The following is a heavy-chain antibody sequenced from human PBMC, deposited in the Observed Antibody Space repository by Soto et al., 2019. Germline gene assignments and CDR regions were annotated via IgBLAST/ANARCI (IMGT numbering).Heavy chain of an antibody. Sequence: QVQLVESGGGLVQPGGSLRLSCEASGFTFSDYYMSWIRQAPGKGLEWVSYISSSSSYTNYADSVKGRFTISRDNAKNSLYLQMNSMRAEDTAGYYCARVKLTEGAFDIWCQGTMVTVAS. J-gene: IGHJ3*02. V-gene: IGHV3-11*05. CDR1: GFTFSDYY. D-gene: IGHD7-27*01. CDR2: ISSSSSYT. CDR3: ARVKLTEGAFDI.